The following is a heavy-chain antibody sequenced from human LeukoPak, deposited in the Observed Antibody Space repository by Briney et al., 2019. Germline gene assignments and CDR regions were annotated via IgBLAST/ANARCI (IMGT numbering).Heavy chain of an antibody. J-gene: IGHJ4*02. Sequence: PSETLSLTCTVSGGSISSYYWSWIRQPPGKGLEWIGYIYYSGSTNYNPSLKSRVTISVDTSKNQFSLKLSSVTAADTAVYYCASLRGWYYYFDYWGQGTLVTVSS. D-gene: IGHD6-19*01. CDR1: GGSISSYY. CDR3: ASLRGWYYYFDY. V-gene: IGHV4-59*08. CDR2: IYYSGST.